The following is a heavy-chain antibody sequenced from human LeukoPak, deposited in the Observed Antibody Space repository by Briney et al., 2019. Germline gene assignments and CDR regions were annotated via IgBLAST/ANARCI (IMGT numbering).Heavy chain of an antibody. CDR2: IIPIFGTA. D-gene: IGHD5-24*01. V-gene: IGHV1-69*01. Sequence: ASVKVSCKASGGTFSSYAISWVRQAPGQGLEWMGGIIPIFGTANYAQKFQGRVTITADESTSTAYMELSSLRSEDTAVYYCARASRWLQFGGYFDYWGQGTLVTVSS. J-gene: IGHJ4*02. CDR1: GGTFSSYA. CDR3: ARASRWLQFGGYFDY.